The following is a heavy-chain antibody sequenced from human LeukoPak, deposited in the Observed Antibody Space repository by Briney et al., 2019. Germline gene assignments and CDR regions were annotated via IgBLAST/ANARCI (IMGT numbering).Heavy chain of an antibody. CDR2: INPNSGGT. Sequence: ASVKVSCKASGYTXTGYYMHWVRQAPGQGLEWMGWINPNSGGTNYAQKFQGRVTMTRDTSISTAYMELNRLRSDDTALYYCARDRDYGSGIFDYWGQGTLVTVSS. CDR3: ARDRDYGSGIFDY. D-gene: IGHD3-10*01. CDR1: GYTXTGYY. V-gene: IGHV1-2*02. J-gene: IGHJ4*02.